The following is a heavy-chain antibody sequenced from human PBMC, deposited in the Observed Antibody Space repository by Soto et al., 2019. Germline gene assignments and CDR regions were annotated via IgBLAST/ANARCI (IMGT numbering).Heavy chain of an antibody. CDR3: ATIPSMGDDGSGPPFDP. J-gene: IGHJ5*02. CDR2: FGPEDGET. D-gene: IGHD4-17*01. V-gene: IGHV1-24*01. CDR1: GYNLTELS. Sequence: GASVKVSCKVSGYNLTELSMHWVRQAPGKGLEWMGGFGPEDGETIYAQKFQGRVTMTEDTSTDTAYMELSSLRSEDTAVYYCATIPSMGDDGSGPPFDPWGQGTLVTVSS.